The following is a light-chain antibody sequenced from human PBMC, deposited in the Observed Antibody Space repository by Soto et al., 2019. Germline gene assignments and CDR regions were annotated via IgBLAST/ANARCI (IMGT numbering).Light chain of an antibody. J-gene: IGKJ2*01. CDR3: QQYDKSPHT. CDR1: QSVSSSQ. V-gene: IGKV3-20*01. Sequence: EIVLTQSPGTLSLSPGESATLSCRASQSVSSSQVAWYQQKPGQAPRLLIYGASSRATGIPDRFSGVGSETDFTLTISRLEPEDFAVYYCQQYDKSPHTFGHGTKLEIK. CDR2: GAS.